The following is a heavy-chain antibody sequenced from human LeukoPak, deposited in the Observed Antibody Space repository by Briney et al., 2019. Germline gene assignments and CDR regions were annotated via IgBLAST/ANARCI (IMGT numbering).Heavy chain of an antibody. D-gene: IGHD6-19*01. Sequence: GASVKVSCKASGYTFTSYGISWVRQAPGQGLEWMGWISVYNGNIHYAQKLQGRVTMTTDTFTSTAYMELRSLTSDDTAIYYCARDAPSVAVAGGPDYWGQRTLVSVSS. J-gene: IGHJ4*02. CDR2: ISVYNGNI. CDR1: GYTFTSYG. CDR3: ARDAPSVAVAGGPDY. V-gene: IGHV1-18*01.